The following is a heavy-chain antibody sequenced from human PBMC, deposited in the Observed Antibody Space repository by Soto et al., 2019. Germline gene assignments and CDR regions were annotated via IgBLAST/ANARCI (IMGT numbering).Heavy chain of an antibody. D-gene: IGHD2-2*01. J-gene: IGHJ6*02. CDR3: ARIVVIPAAPDYYNYYGVDV. CDR1: GDSIISSNYY. CDR2: MYYSGST. V-gene: IGHV4-39*01. Sequence: QLQLQESGPGLVKPSETLSLTCTVSGDSIISSNYYWAWIRQSPGKGLEWIGNMYYSGSTYYNLSLQSRVTMSVDTSKNQFSLKISSVTAADTSVYYCARIVVIPAAPDYYNYYGVDVWGQGTTVTVSS.